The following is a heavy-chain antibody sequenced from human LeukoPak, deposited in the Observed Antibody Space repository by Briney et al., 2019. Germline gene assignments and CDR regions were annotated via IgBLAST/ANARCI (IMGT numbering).Heavy chain of an antibody. CDR2: FYHSGST. CDR1: GYSITSAYY. D-gene: IGHD6-19*01. J-gene: IGHJ4*02. CDR3: AREVAGSTYDY. V-gene: IGHV4-38-2*02. Sequence: SETLSLTCTVSGYSITSAYYWGWIRQPPGKGLEWIGSFYHSGSTSYNPSLKSRVTISVDTSKNQFSLRLSSVTAADTAVYYCAREVAGSTYDYWGQGTLVTVSS.